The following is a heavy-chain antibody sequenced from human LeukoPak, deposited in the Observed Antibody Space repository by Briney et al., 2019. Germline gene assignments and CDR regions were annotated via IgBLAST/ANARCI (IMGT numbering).Heavy chain of an antibody. V-gene: IGHV4-59*01. CDR1: GDFISGYY. Sequence: SETLSLTCTVSGDFISGYYWSWIRQPPGKGLEWIGYVYYSGDTNYGPSLKSRVSMSVDTSKNQFSLKLNSVTAADTAVYYCARVGTALVYYDLDVWGQGTTVTVSS. CDR3: ARVGTALVYYDLDV. J-gene: IGHJ6*02. CDR2: VYYSGDT. D-gene: IGHD1-1*01.